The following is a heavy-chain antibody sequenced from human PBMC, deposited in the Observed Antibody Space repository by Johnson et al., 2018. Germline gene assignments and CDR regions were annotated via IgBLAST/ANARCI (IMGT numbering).Heavy chain of an antibody. J-gene: IGHJ1*01. CDR3: AKDLRRFATTFAEFFQH. V-gene: IGHV3-30*18. CDR1: GFTFSSYG. CDR2: ISYAGSNK. Sequence: QVQLVESGGGVVQPGRSLRLSCAASGFTFSSYGMHWVRQAPGKGLEWVAVISYAGSNKYYADSGKGRFTISRDNSKNTLYLQMNSLRAEDTAVYYCAKDLRRFATTFAEFFQHWGQGTLVTVSS. D-gene: IGHD1-26*01.